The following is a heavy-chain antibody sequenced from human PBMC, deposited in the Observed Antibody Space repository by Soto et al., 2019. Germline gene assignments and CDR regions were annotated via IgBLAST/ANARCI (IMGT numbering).Heavy chain of an antibody. Sequence: QVQLVESGGGLVKPGGSLRLSCAASGFTFSDYYMTLIRQAPGKGLEWVSYISSSGSIIYYADSVKGRFTISRDNAKNSLFLQMNSLRAEDTAVYYCARDRVAAYYFDYWGRGTLVTVSS. J-gene: IGHJ4*02. CDR2: ISSSGSII. V-gene: IGHV3-11*01. D-gene: IGHD6-19*01. CDR3: ARDRVAAYYFDY. CDR1: GFTFSDYY.